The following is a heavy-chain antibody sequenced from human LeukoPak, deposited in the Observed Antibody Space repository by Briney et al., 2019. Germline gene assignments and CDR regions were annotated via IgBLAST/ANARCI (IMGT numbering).Heavy chain of an antibody. D-gene: IGHD3-22*01. J-gene: IGHJ4*02. V-gene: IGHV3-66*02. CDR1: GFTVSSNY. CDR3: VSSGYYYGENFDY. CDR2: IYSGGST. Sequence: GGSLSLSCAASGFTVSSNYMSWVRQAPGKGLEWVSVIYSGGSTYYADSVKGRFTISRDNSKNTLYLQMNSLRAEDTAVYYCVSSGYYYGENFDYWGQGTLVTVSS.